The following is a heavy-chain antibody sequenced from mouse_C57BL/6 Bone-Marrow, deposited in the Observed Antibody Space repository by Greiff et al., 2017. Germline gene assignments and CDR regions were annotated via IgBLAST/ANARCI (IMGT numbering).Heavy chain of an antibody. V-gene: IGHV1-58*01. Sequence: VQLQQSGAELVRPGSSVKMSCKTSGYTFTSYGINWVKQRPGQGLEWIGNIYIGNGYTKYNEKFKGKATLTSDTSSSPAYMQLSSLTSEDSAISVCARGEFCDSLYARDYWGQGTSVTVSS. CDR2: IYIGNGYT. J-gene: IGHJ4*01. CDR3: ARGEFCDSLYARDY. CDR1: GYTFTSYG.